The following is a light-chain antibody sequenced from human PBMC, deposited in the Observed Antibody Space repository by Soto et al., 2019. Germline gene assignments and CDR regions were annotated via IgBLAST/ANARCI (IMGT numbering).Light chain of an antibody. V-gene: IGKV3-15*01. CDR3: QQYNNWPQT. CDR1: QSVSSN. Sequence: EIVMTQSPATLSVSPGERATLSCRASQSVSSNLAWYQQKPGQAPRLLIYGASTRATGIPARFSGSGSGTEFPLTISILQSEDFAVYYCQQYNNWPQTFGQGTKLEIK. J-gene: IGKJ2*01. CDR2: GAS.